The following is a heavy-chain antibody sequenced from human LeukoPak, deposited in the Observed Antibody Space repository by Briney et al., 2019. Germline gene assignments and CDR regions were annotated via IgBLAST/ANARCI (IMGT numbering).Heavy chain of an antibody. J-gene: IGHJ4*02. V-gene: IGHV3-30-3*01. Sequence: GRSLRLSCAASGFTFSSYSMHWVRQAPGKGLEWVALISYDGNNKYYADSVKGRFTISRDNSKNTLDLQMTSLRAEDTAVYYCARAMFTYDSSGSHFDYWGQGTLVTVSS. D-gene: IGHD3-22*01. CDR3: ARAMFTYDSSGSHFDY. CDR2: ISYDGNNK. CDR1: GFTFSSYS.